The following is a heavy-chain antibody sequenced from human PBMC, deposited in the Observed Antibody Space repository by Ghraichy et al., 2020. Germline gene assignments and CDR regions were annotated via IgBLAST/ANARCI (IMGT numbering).Heavy chain of an antibody. CDR2: IYYSGST. CDR3: ARLTYYYDSRAFDY. D-gene: IGHD3-22*01. CDR1: GGSISSSSYY. V-gene: IGHV4-39*01. Sequence: ESLNISCTVSGGSISSSSYYWGWIRQPPGKGLEWIGSIYYSGSTYYNPSLKSRVTISVDTSKNQFSLKLSSVTAADTAVYYCARLTYYYDSRAFDYWGQGTLVTVSS. J-gene: IGHJ4*02.